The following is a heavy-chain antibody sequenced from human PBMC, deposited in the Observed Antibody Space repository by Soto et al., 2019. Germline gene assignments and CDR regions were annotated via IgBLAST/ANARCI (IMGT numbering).Heavy chain of an antibody. V-gene: IGHV3-23*01. J-gene: IGHJ4*02. CDR2: ISGGGDTT. CDR1: GFTFNNYA. Sequence: EVQLLESGGGVVQPGGSRRLSCAASGFTFNNYAMTWVRQAPGKGLEWVSAISGGGDTTSYAASVKGRFTVSRDGSKNTLYLQMSSLRAEDTALYYCAKGRGGSGSLTPRVDFWGQGTLVTVSS. CDR3: AKGRGGSGSLTPRVDF. D-gene: IGHD3-10*01.